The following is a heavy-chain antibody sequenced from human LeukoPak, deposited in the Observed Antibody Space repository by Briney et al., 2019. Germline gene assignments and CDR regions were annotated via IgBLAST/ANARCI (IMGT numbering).Heavy chain of an antibody. D-gene: IGHD3-10*01. CDR3: ARENTGSTNWFDP. Sequence: TGGSLRLSCAASGFTFSSYWMHWVRQAPGKGLVWVSRINTDGSSTSYADSVKGRFTISRDNSKNTLYLQMNSLRAEDTAVYYCARENTGSTNWFDPWGQGTLVTVSS. CDR2: INTDGSST. V-gene: IGHV3-74*01. J-gene: IGHJ5*02. CDR1: GFTFSSYW.